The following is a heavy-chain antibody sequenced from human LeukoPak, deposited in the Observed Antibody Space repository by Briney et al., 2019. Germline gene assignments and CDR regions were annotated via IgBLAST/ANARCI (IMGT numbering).Heavy chain of an antibody. D-gene: IGHD3-10*01. J-gene: IGHJ1*01. CDR1: GFTFSGAW. CDR2: INNDGTTT. Sequence: PGGSLRLSCAASGFTFSGAWLHWVRQAPGKGLVWVSRINNDGTTTKYADSVKGRFTISRDNAKNTLYLQMNSLRAEDTAVYYFARVSGPGMNEYFHLWGQGTLVTVSS. V-gene: IGHV3-74*01. CDR3: ARVSGPGMNEYFHL.